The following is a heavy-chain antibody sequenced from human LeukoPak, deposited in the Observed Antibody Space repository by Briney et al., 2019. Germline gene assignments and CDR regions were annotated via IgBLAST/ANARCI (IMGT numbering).Heavy chain of an antibody. V-gene: IGHV4-59*12. CDR2: IYYSGST. D-gene: IGHD3-3*02. Sequence: SETLSLTCTVSGGSISSYYWSWIRQPPGKGLEWIGYIYYSGSTNHNPSLKSRATISVDTSKNQFSLKLSSVTAADTAVYYCARGQPFWSGYSYYYYYYMDVWGKGTTVTVSS. J-gene: IGHJ6*03. CDR3: ARGQPFWSGYSYYYYYYMDV. CDR1: GGSISSYY.